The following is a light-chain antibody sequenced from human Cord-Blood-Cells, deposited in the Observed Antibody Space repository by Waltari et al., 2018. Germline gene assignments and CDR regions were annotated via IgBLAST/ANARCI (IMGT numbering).Light chain of an antibody. CDR1: SSNIGAGYD. V-gene: IGLV1-40*01. Sequence: QSVLTQPPSVSGAPGQRVTISCTGSSSNIGAGYDVHWYQQLPGTAPKRLIYGNSHRPSGVPDRFAGSKSGTSASLAITGLQAEDEADYYCQSYDSSLSGWVFGGGTKLTVL. CDR3: QSYDSSLSGWV. CDR2: GNS. J-gene: IGLJ3*02.